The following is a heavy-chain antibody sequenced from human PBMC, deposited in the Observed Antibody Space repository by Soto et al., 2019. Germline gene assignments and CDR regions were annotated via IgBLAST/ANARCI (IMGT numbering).Heavy chain of an antibody. D-gene: IGHD2-15*01. CDR1: GFSFSSYA. Sequence: RGSLRLSRAASGFSFSSYAMHWVRQAPGKGLEWVEVISYDGSNKYYADSVKGRFTISRDNSKNTLYLQMNSLRAEDTAVYYCARDSCSGGSCYCDYWGQESLLTASP. J-gene: IGHJ4*02. V-gene: IGHV3-30-3*01. CDR2: ISYDGSNK. CDR3: ARDSCSGGSCYCDY.